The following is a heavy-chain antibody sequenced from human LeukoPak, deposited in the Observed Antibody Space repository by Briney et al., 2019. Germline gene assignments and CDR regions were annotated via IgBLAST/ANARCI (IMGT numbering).Heavy chain of an antibody. V-gene: IGHV4-39*02. CDR2: IYYSGST. Sequence: SETLSLTCTVSGGSISSRTYYWGWIRQPPGKGLEWIGNIYYSGSTYYNPSLKSRITMSVDTSKDHFSLKLSSVTAADTAIYYCASLRVPGDFDYWGQGTLVTVSS. J-gene: IGHJ4*02. D-gene: IGHD1-14*01. CDR1: GGSISSRTYY. CDR3: ASLRVPGDFDY.